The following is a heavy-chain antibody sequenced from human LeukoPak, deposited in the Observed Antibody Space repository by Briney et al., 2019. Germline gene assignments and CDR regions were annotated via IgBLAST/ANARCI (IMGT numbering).Heavy chain of an antibody. Sequence: GGSLRLSCAASGFTFSSYAMSWVRQAPGKGLEWVSAISGSGGSTYYADSVKGRFTISRDNSKNTLYLQMNSLRAEDAAVYYCAKGLYGDYEAYYFDYWGQGTLVTVSS. V-gene: IGHV3-23*01. J-gene: IGHJ4*02. CDR1: GFTFSSYA. CDR3: AKGLYGDYEAYYFDY. D-gene: IGHD4-17*01. CDR2: ISGSGGST.